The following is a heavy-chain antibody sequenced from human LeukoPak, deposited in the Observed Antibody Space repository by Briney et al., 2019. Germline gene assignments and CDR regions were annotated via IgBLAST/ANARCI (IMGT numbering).Heavy chain of an antibody. Sequence: ASVKVSCKASGYSFTSYGFTWLRRAPGQGLELMGWVSAYDGSTNYAQKIRGRLTMTTDPSKNTVYMELRSLRFDDPAVYYCARGGRDGMDVWGQGTTVTVSS. J-gene: IGHJ6*02. CDR2: VSAYDGST. V-gene: IGHV1-18*01. CDR3: ARGGRDGMDV. D-gene: IGHD3-10*01. CDR1: GYSFTSYG.